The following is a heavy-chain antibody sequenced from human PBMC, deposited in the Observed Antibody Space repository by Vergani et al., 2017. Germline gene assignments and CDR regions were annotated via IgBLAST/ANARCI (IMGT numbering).Heavy chain of an antibody. CDR2: IGTAGDT. D-gene: IGHD4-17*01. CDR3: ARARWLDGDLLSYFDY. J-gene: IGHJ4*02. CDR1: EFTFSSYD. Sequence: EVQLVESGGGLVQPGGSLRLSCAASEFTFSSYDMHWVRQGTGKGLEWVSAIGTAGDTYYPGSVKGRFTISRENAKNSLYLQMNSLRAGDTAVYYCARARWLDGDLLSYFDYWGQGTLVTVSS. V-gene: IGHV3-13*01.